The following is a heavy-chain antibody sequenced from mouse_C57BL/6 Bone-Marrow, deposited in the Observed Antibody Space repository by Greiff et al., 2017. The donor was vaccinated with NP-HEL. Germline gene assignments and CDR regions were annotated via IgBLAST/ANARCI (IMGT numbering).Heavy chain of an antibody. D-gene: IGHD4-1*01. V-gene: IGHV2-2*01. Sequence: VQGVESGPGLVQPSQSLSITCTVSGFSLTSYGVHWVRQSPGKGLEWLGVIWSGGSTDYNAAFISRLSISKDNSKSQVFFKMNSLQADDTAIYYCARNSAGTFYWYFDVWGTGTTVTVSS. J-gene: IGHJ1*03. CDR1: GFSLTSYG. CDR3: ARNSAGTFYWYFDV. CDR2: IWSGGST.